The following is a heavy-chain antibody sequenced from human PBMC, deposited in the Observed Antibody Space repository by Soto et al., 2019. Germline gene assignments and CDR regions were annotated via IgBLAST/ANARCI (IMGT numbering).Heavy chain of an antibody. CDR2: ISYDGSNK. CDR3: ARRVTTVVTSESRFDY. J-gene: IGHJ4*02. Sequence: GWSLRLSCAPSVFTFISYAMHWVRQAPGKGLEWVAVISYDGSNKYYADSVKGRFTISRDNSKNTLYLQMNSLRAEDTAVYYCARRVTTVVTSESRFDYWGQGTLVTVSS. V-gene: IGHV3-30-3*01. D-gene: IGHD4-17*01. CDR1: VFTFISYA.